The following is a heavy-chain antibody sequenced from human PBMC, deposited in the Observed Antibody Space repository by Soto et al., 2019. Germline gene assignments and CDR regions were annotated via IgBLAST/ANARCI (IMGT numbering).Heavy chain of an antibody. CDR3: ARYYDFWTGLDY. Sequence: SETLSLTCSVSGASITSDYWSWIRQPPEKGLEWIGYMHHSGTANYNPSLKSRVTISVDTSKNQFSLKLNSVTAADTAVYYCARYYDFWTGLDYWGQGTLVTVSS. V-gene: IGHV4-59*08. CDR1: GASITSDY. J-gene: IGHJ4*02. D-gene: IGHD3-3*01. CDR2: MHHSGTA.